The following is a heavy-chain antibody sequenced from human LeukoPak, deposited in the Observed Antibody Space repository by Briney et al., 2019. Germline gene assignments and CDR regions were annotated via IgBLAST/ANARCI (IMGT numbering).Heavy chain of an antibody. CDR1: GYTFTSYY. D-gene: IGHD1-1*01. V-gene: IGHV1-46*01. J-gene: IGHJ3*02. CDR2: INPSGGST. Sequence: ASVKVSCKASGYTFTSYYMHWVRHAPGQGLEWMGIINPSGGSTSYAQKFQGRVTMTRDTSTSTVYMELSSLRSEDTAVYYCAREERYNWNDGDAFDIWGQGTMVTVSS. CDR3: AREERYNWNDGDAFDI.